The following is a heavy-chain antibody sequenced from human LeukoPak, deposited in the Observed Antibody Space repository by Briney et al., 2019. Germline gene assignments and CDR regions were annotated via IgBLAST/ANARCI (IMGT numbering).Heavy chain of an antibody. CDR2: INQDGSAV. D-gene: IGHD2-2*01. CDR3: VRDGVPAAFDC. Sequence: PGGSLRLSCAASGVTFSRHYMSWVRQAPGKGVEWVASINQDGSAVYYVDSVKARFTLSRDNAKNSLYLQMTSLRGEDTAVYYCVRDGVPAAFDCWGQGTLVTVSS. J-gene: IGHJ4*02. V-gene: IGHV3-7*04. CDR1: GVTFSRHY.